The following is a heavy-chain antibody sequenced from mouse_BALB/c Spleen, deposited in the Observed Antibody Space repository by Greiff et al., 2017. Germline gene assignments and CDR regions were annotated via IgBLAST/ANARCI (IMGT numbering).Heavy chain of an antibody. CDR2: ISNGGGST. CDR3: ARQTTAKAMDY. J-gene: IGHJ4*01. CDR1: GFTFSSYT. D-gene: IGHD1-2*01. V-gene: IGHV5-12-2*01. Sequence: EVKLMESGGGLVQPGGSLKLSCAASGFTFSSYTMSWVRQTPEKRLEWVAYISNGGGSTYYPDTVKGRFTISRDNAKNTLYLQMSSLKSEDTAMYYCARQTTAKAMDYWGQGTSVTVSS.